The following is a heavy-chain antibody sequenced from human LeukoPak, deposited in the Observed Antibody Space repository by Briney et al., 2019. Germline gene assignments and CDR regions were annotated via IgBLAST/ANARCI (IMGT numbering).Heavy chain of an antibody. D-gene: IGHD2-2*01. CDR3: ARLGIVVVPAASIMDYYYYGMDV. CDR1: GGSISSSSYY. J-gene: IGHJ6*02. Sequence: SETLSLTCTVSGGSISSSSYYWGWIRQPPGKGLEWIGSIYYSGSTYYNPSLKSRVTISVDTSKNQFSLKLSSVTAADTAVYYCARLGIVVVPAASIMDYYYYGMDVWGQGTTVTVSS. V-gene: IGHV4-39*01. CDR2: IYYSGST.